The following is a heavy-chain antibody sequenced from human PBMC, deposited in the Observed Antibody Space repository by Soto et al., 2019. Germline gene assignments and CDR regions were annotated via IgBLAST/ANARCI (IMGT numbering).Heavy chain of an antibody. CDR3: ARGFPVLKDIVVVVAAFDY. V-gene: IGHV1-18*04. Sequence: ASVKVSCKASGYTFTGYGISWVRQAPGQGLEWMGWISAYNGNTNYAQKLQGRVTMTTDTSTSTAYMELRSLRSDDTAVYYCARGFPVLKDIVVVVAAFDYWGQGTLVTVSS. D-gene: IGHD2-15*01. J-gene: IGHJ4*02. CDR2: ISAYNGNT. CDR1: GYTFTGYG.